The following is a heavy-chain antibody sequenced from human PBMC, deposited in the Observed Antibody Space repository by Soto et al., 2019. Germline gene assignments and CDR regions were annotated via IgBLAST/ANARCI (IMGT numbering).Heavy chain of an antibody. CDR1: AGTISPDQ. J-gene: IGHJ6*02. V-gene: IGHV4-59*13. CDR2: ISHSRST. CDR3: ARGRVAPPRGYGVDV. Sequence: SDTLCLTCTVSAGTISPDQFSLIRKPRRTRLGVIGYISHSRSTNYNPSLKSRVTISLDTSKNQFSLRLSSVTAADTALYYCARGRVAPPRGYGVDVWGRGTTVT.